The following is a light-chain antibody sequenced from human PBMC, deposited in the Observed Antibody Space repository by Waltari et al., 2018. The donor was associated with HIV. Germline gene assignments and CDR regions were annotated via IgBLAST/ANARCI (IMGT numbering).Light chain of an antibody. CDR1: SSDGGGHNY. V-gene: IGLV2-14*01. Sequence: QSALTPPASVSGSPGQSISISCTGTSSDGGGHNYDSWYQQHPGKAPRLMIYDVTDRPSGVSNRFSGSNSGNTASLTISGLQAEDEADYYCSAYTSSSTLVFGGGTKLTVL. CDR2: DVT. J-gene: IGLJ2*01. CDR3: SAYTSSSTLV.